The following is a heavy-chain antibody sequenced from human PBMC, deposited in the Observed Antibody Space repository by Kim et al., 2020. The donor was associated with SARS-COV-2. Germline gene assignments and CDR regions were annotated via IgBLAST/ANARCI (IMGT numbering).Heavy chain of an antibody. CDR1: GGSTSSSSHL. CDR2: SFYRGPT. CDR3: ARAYSSNFYRVDY. Sequence: SETLSLTCSVSGGSTSSSSHLWGWLRHPAGKGLEWIGLSFYRGPTYNTSSLERRPTISVHTSKHQSSLRLSSLTAAPTAFYYWARAYSSNFYRVDYWG. D-gene: IGHD2-2*02. J-gene: IGHJ4*01. V-gene: IGHV4-39*01.